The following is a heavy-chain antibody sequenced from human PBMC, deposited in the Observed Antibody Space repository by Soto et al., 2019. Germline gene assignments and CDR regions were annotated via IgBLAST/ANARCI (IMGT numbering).Heavy chain of an antibody. D-gene: IGHD4-17*01. CDR2: FDPEDGET. V-gene: IGHV1-24*01. J-gene: IGHJ3*02. CDR3: ATVRGDYGAFDI. CDR1: GYTLTELS. Sequence: ASVKVSCKVSGYTLTELSMHWVRQAPGKGLEWMGGFDPEDGETIYAQKFQGRVTMTEDTSTDTAYMELSSLRSEDTAVYYCATVRGDYGAFDIWGQGTMVTVSS.